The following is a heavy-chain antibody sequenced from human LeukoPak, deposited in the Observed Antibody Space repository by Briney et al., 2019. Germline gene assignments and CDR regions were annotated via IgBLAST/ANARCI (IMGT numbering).Heavy chain of an antibody. CDR3: AEAAMASPFDY. J-gene: IGHJ4*02. CDR2: INHSGST. V-gene: IGHV4-34*01. Sequence: PSETLSLTCAVYGGSFSGYYWSWLRQPPGKGLEWIGEINHSGSTNYNPSLKSRVTISVDTSKNQFSLKLSSVTAADTAVYYCAEAAMASPFDYWGQGTLVTVSS. CDR1: GGSFSGYY. D-gene: IGHD5-18*01.